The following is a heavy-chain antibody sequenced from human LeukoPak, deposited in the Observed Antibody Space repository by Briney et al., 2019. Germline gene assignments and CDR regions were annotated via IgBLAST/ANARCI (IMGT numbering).Heavy chain of an antibody. Sequence: PSETLSLTRTVSGGSLSRSYFWGWIRQPPGKGLEWIGSIYYNDNTYYNPSLKSRVTISVDTSKNQFSLKLSSVTAADTAVYYCARTAEGGYTYDYFYYYYVDVGGERDHGDHFL. D-gene: IGHD5-18*01. CDR1: GGSLSRSYF. V-gene: IGHV4-39*07. CDR2: IYYNDNT. CDR3: ARTAEGGYTYDYFYYYYVDV. J-gene: IGHJ6*03.